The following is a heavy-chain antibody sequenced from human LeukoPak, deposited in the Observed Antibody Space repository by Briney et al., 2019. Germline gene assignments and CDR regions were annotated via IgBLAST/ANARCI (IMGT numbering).Heavy chain of an antibody. J-gene: IGHJ4*02. V-gene: IGHV3-23*01. Sequence: GGSLRPSCAASGFAFSTCAMSWVRQAPGKGLEWVSSISGSGGSTYYADSVKGRFSISRDNSKNTVYLEMNSLRAEDTALYYCAKGGQNFDFWRFDYWGQGTLVPVSS. CDR2: ISGSGGST. D-gene: IGHD3-3*01. CDR1: GFAFSTCA. CDR3: AKGGQNFDFWRFDY.